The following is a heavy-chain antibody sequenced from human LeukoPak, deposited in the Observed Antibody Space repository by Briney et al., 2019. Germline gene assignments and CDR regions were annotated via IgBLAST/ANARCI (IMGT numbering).Heavy chain of an antibody. V-gene: IGHV1-18*01. J-gene: IGHJ5*02. Sequence: ASVQVSCQASGYTFTSYGIRWVRQAPGQGLEWMGLISDYNGNTNYAQKLQGRVTMTTDTSTRTAYMELRSLRSDDTAVYYCARHRPPQTSIAAAGPDNWFDPWAQGTLVTVSS. CDR2: ISDYNGNT. CDR3: ARHRPPQTSIAAAGPDNWFDP. CDR1: GYTFTSYG. D-gene: IGHD6-13*01.